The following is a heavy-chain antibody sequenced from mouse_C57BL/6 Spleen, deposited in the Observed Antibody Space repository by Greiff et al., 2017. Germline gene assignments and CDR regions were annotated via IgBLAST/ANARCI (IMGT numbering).Heavy chain of an antibody. CDR3: ARDRNGSGYFDV. D-gene: IGHD1-1*01. V-gene: IGHV3-6*01. Sequence: EVQRVESGPGLVKPSQSLSLTCSVTGYSITSGYYWNWIRQFPGNKLEWMGYISYDGSNNYNPSLKNRISITRDTSKNQFFLKLNSVTTEDTATYYCARDRNGSGYFDVWGTGTTVTVSS. J-gene: IGHJ1*03. CDR2: ISYDGSN. CDR1: GYSITSGYY.